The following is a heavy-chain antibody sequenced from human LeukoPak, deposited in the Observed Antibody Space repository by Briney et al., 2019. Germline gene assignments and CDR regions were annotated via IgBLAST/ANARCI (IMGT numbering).Heavy chain of an antibody. CDR2: ISGSGGST. D-gene: IGHD4-17*01. V-gene: IGHV3-23*01. CDR3: AKKAEDFGDSVTQH. CDR1: GFTFSSYA. Sequence: GGFLRLSCVASGFTFSSYAMSWVRQFPGEGLEWVSVISGSGGSTYYADSVRGRFTISRDNSKNTLYLQMNSLRVDDTAIYYCAKKAEDFGDSVTQHWGQGTLVTVSS. J-gene: IGHJ1*01.